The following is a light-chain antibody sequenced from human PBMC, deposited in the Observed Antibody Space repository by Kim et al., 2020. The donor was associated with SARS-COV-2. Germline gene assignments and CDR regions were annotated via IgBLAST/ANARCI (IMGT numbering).Light chain of an antibody. Sequence: SLSPGKRATLSCRASQSVSSYLAWYQQKPGQAPRLLIYDASNRATGIPARFSGSGSGTDFTLTISSLEPEDFAVYYCQQRSNWWTFGQGTKVDIK. CDR3: QQRSNWWT. CDR2: DAS. V-gene: IGKV3-11*01. J-gene: IGKJ1*01. CDR1: QSVSSY.